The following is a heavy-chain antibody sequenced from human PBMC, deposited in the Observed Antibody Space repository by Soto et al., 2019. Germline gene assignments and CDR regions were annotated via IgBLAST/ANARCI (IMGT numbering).Heavy chain of an antibody. V-gene: IGHV1-69*01. Sequence: QVQLVQSGAEVKKPGSSVKVSCKASGGTFSSYAISWVRQAPGQGLEWMGGIIPIPGTANYAQTFQGRVTITADEYTSTAYMELSSLRSEDTAVYYCARSQGSSTSLEIYYYYYYGMDVWGQGTTVTVSS. D-gene: IGHD2-2*01. CDR1: GGTFSSYA. CDR2: IIPIPGTA. J-gene: IGHJ6*02. CDR3: ARSQGSSTSLEIYYYYYYGMDV.